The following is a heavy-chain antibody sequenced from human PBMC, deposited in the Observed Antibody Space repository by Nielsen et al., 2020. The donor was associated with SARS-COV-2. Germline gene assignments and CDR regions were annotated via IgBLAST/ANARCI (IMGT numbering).Heavy chain of an antibody. V-gene: IGHV3-48*02. CDR2: ISSSSSTI. CDR1: GFTFSSYS. CDR3: ARDGYSSSFWRVFDY. D-gene: IGHD6-6*01. J-gene: IGHJ4*02. Sequence: GGSLRLSCAASGFTFSSYSMNWVRQAPGKGLEWASYISSSSSTIYYADSVKGRFTISRDKAKNSLYLQMNSLRDEDTAVYYCARDGYSSSFWRVFDYWGQGTLVTVSS.